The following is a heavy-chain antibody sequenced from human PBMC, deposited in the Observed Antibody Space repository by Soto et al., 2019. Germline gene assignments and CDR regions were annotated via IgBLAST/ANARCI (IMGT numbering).Heavy chain of an antibody. D-gene: IGHD3-10*01. CDR2: IYWDDDK. J-gene: IGHJ4*02. V-gene: IGHV2-5*02. Sequence: SGPTLVKPTQTLTLTCTFSGFSLSTSGVGVGWIRQPPGKALEWLALIYWDDDKRYSPSLKSRLTITKDTSKNQVVLTMTNMDPVDTATYYCAHVAYYGSGSYYIHDYWGQGTLVTVSS. CDR3: AHVAYYGSGSYYIHDY. CDR1: GFSLSTSGVG.